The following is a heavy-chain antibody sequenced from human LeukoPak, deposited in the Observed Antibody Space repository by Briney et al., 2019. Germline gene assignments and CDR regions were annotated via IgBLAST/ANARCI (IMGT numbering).Heavy chain of an antibody. CDR1: GFTFSSYS. D-gene: IGHD6-19*01. CDR2: ISSSSSNI. J-gene: IGHJ4*02. Sequence: GGSLRLSCAASGFTFSSYSMNWVRQAPGKGLEWVSSISSSSSNIYYADSVKGRFTISRDNAKNSLYLQMSSLRAEDTAVYYCARKVAAPDYWGQGTLVTVSS. CDR3: ARKVAAPDY. V-gene: IGHV3-21*01.